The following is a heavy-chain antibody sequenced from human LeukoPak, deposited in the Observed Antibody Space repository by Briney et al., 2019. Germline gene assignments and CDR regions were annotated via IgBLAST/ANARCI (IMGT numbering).Heavy chain of an antibody. D-gene: IGHD6-6*01. CDR2: IYSGGST. CDR1: GFTFSGSW. V-gene: IGHV3-66*01. CDR3: ASYRYGSSFAFDI. Sequence: GGSLRLSCAASGFTFSGSWMHWVRQAPGKGLEWVSIIYSGGSTYCADSVKGRFTISRDNSKNTLYLQMNSLRAEDTAVYYCASYRYGSSFAFDIWGQGTMVTVSS. J-gene: IGHJ3*02.